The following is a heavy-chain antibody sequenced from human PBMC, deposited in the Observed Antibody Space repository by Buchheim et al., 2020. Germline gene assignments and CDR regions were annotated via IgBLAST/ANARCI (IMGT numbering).Heavy chain of an antibody. CDR3: ARTRYQLLPTYDAFDI. D-gene: IGHD2-2*01. CDR1: GFTFSSYG. Sequence: EVQLVESGGGLVKPGGSLRLSCVASGFTFSSYGMNWVRQAPGKRLEWVSSIRTSSSYIYYADSVKGRFTISRDNAQTSLYLQMNSLSAEDTAVYYCARTRYQLLPTYDAFDIWGQGT. CDR2: IRTSSSYI. V-gene: IGHV3-21*01. J-gene: IGHJ3*02.